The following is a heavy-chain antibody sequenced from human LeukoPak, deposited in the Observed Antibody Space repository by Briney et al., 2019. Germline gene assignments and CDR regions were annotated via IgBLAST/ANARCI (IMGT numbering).Heavy chain of an antibody. CDR3: ARGRIGVRGVSDAFDI. CDR1: GGTFSSYA. Sequence: EASVKVSCKASGGTFSSYAISWVRQAPGQGLEWMGGIIPIFGTANYAQKFQGRVTITADESTSTAYMELSSLRSEDTAVYYCARGRIGVRGVSDAFDIWGQGTMVTVSS. D-gene: IGHD3-10*01. J-gene: IGHJ3*02. CDR2: IIPIFGTA. V-gene: IGHV1-69*13.